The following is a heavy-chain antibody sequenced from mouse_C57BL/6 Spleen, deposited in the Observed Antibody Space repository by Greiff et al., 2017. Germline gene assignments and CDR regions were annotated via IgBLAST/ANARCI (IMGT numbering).Heavy chain of an antibody. CDR1: GFSLSTSGMG. J-gene: IGHJ2*01. CDR3: ARRAGSSLPFDC. V-gene: IGHV8-12*01. D-gene: IGHD1-1*01. CDR2: IYWDDDN. Sequence: QVTLKESGPGILQSSQSLSLSCSFSGFSLSTSGMGVSWIRQPSGKGLEWLAHIYWDDDNRYHPSLKSRLTISKDTSRNQVFLTSTSVDTADTATCYCARRAGSSLPFDCWGKGTTLTVSS.